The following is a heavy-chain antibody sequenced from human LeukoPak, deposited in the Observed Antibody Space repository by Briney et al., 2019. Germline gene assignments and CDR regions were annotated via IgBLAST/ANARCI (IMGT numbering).Heavy chain of an antibody. CDR1: GFTFDDYA. CDR3: AKSQGYDFGAYNY. J-gene: IGHJ4*02. CDR2: ISWNSGSI. D-gene: IGHD5-12*01. Sequence: PGGSLRLSCAASGFTFDDYAIHWVRQAPGKGLEWVSGISWNSGSIGYADSVKGRFTISRDNAKNSLYLQMNSLRAEDTALYYCAKSQGYDFGAYNYWGQGTLVTVSS. V-gene: IGHV3-9*01.